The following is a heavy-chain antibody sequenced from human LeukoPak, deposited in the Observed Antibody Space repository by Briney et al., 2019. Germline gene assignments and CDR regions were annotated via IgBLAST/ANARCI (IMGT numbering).Heavy chain of an antibody. J-gene: IGHJ3*01. Sequence: ASVKVSCKASGYTFTNYAINWVRQAPGQGLEWMGWINTNTGTPTYAQGFTGRFVFSLDTSVSTACLQISSLKAEDTAVYYCATGVATISDAFDVWGQGTVVTVSS. CDR3: ATGVATISDAFDV. CDR2: INTNTGTP. D-gene: IGHD5-12*01. V-gene: IGHV7-4-1*02. CDR1: GYTFTNYA.